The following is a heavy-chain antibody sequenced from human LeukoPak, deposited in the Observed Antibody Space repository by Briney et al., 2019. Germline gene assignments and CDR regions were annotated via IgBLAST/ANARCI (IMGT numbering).Heavy chain of an antibody. D-gene: IGHD3-10*01. V-gene: IGHV1-18*01. CDR3: ARATSVLLWFGEFPDAFDI. CDR2: ISAYNGNT. CDR1: GYTFTSYG. J-gene: IGHJ3*02. Sequence: ASVKXSXXASGYTFTSYGISWVRQAPGQGLEWMGWISAYNGNTNYAQKLQGRVTMTTDTSTSTAYMELRSLRSDDTAVYYCARATSVLLWFGEFPDAFDIWGQGTMVTVSS.